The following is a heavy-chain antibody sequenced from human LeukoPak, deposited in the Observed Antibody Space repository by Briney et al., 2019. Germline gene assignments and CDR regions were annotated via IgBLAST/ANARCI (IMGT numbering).Heavy chain of an antibody. Sequence: GESLRLSCAASGFTVSSNYMSWVRQAPGKGLEWVANINVDGSTKYLLGSVKGRFTISRDNAENSLYLQMNSLRADDTAVYYCARDLGGDAYEIWGQGTMVIVSS. D-gene: IGHD1-26*01. V-gene: IGHV3-7*04. CDR1: GFTVSSNY. CDR3: ARDLGGDAYEI. J-gene: IGHJ3*02. CDR2: INVDGSTK.